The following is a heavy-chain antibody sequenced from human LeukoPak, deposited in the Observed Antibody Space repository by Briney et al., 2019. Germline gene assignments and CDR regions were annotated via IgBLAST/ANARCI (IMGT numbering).Heavy chain of an antibody. J-gene: IGHJ6*03. CDR1: GFTFSSYA. CDR3: ARGRDGYNYWVYYYYMDV. Sequence: GGSLRLSCAASGFTFSSYAMSWVRQAPGKGLEWVSAISGSGGSTYYADSVKGRFTISRDNSKNTLYLQMNSLRAEDTAVYYCARGRDGYNYWVYYYYMDVWGKGTTVTVSS. V-gene: IGHV3-23*01. CDR2: ISGSGGST. D-gene: IGHD5-24*01.